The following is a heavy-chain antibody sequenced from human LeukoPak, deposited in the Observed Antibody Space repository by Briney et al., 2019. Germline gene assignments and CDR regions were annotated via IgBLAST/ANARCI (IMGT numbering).Heavy chain of an antibody. Sequence: ASVKVSCKASGYTFTSYGISWVRQAPGQGLEWMGWISAYNGNTNYAQKLQGRVTMTSDTSTSTAYMELRSLRSDDTAVYYCARANEDYYGSGSPFYFDYWGQGTLVTVSS. J-gene: IGHJ4*02. CDR1: GYTFTSYG. CDR2: ISAYNGNT. V-gene: IGHV1-18*01. D-gene: IGHD3-10*01. CDR3: ARANEDYYGSGSPFYFDY.